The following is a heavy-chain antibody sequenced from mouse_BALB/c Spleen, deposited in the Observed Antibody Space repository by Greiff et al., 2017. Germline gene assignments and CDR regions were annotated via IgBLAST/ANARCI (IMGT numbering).Heavy chain of an antibody. CDR2: ISYSGST. CDR1: GYSITSDYA. Sequence: DVKLQESGPGLVKPSQSLSLTCTVTGYSITSDYAWNWIRQFPGNKLEWMGYISYSGSTSYNPSLKSRISITRDTSKNQFFLQLNSVTTEDTATYYCARSLTEAWFAYWGQGTLVTVSA. J-gene: IGHJ3*01. CDR3: ARSLTEAWFAY. V-gene: IGHV3-2*02. D-gene: IGHD4-1*01.